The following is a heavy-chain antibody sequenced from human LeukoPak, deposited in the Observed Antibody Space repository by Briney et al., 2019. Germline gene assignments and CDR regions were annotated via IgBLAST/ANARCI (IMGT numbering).Heavy chain of an antibody. CDR1: GGSISNYY. CDR2: IYYSGST. Sequence: SETLSLTCTVSGGSISNYYWSWIRPPPGKGLEWIGYIYYSGSTNYNPSLKSRVTISVDTSKNQFSLKLRSVTAADTAVYYCARGPTTVTRASDYWGQGTLVTVSS. D-gene: IGHD4-11*01. J-gene: IGHJ4*02. V-gene: IGHV4-59*01. CDR3: ARGPTTVTRASDY.